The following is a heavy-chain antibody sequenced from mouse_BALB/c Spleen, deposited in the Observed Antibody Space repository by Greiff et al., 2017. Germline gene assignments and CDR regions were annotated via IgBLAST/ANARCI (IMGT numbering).Heavy chain of an antibody. CDR1: GFTFSSYG. D-gene: IGHD2-3*01. CDR2: ISSGGSYT. V-gene: IGHV5-6*02. CDR3: ARREGMIPFAY. J-gene: IGHJ3*01. Sequence: EVKLVESGGDLVKPGGSLKLSCAASGFTFSSYGMSWVRQTPDKRLEWVATISSGGSYTYYPDSVKGRFTISRDNAKNTLYLQMSSLKSEDTAMYYCARREGMIPFAYWGQGTLVTVSA.